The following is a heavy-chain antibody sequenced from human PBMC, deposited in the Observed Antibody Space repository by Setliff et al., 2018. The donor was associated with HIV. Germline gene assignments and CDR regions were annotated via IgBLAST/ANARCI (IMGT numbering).Heavy chain of an antibody. D-gene: IGHD3-3*01. CDR3: ARLPFTTGFDY. CDR1: GGSFSGYY. Sequence: SETLSLTCDVFGGSFSGYYWSWIRQPPGKGLEWIGEIIPSGSTNYNPSLKSRVTMSIDTSKSQFSLKLSSVTAADTAVYYCARLPFTTGFDYWGQGILVTVSS. J-gene: IGHJ4*02. V-gene: IGHV4-34*12. CDR2: IIPSGST.